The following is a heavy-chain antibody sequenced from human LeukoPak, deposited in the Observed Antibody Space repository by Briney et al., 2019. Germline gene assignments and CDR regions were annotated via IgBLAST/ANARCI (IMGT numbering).Heavy chain of an antibody. CDR2: ISAYNGNT. V-gene: IGHV1-18*01. Sequence: ASVKVSCKASGYTFTSYGISWVRQAPGQGPEWMGWISAYNGNTNYAQKLQGRVTMTTDTSTSTAYMELRSLRSDDTAVYYCARDLSGSGGGSYRDDAFDIWGQGTMVTVSS. CDR1: GYTFTSYG. CDR3: ARDLSGSGGGSYRDDAFDI. J-gene: IGHJ3*02. D-gene: IGHD1-26*01.